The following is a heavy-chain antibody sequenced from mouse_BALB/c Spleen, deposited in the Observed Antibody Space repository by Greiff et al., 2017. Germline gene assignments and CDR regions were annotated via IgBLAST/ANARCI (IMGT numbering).Heavy chain of an antibody. Sequence: VQLQQSGPGLVKPSQSLSLTCTVTGYSITSDYAWNWIRQFPGNKLEWMGYISYSGSTSYNPSLKSRISITRDTSKNQFFLQLNSVTTEDTATYYCARCDGNYLYYFDYWGQGTTLTVSS. J-gene: IGHJ2*01. V-gene: IGHV3-2*02. CDR3: ARCDGNYLYYFDY. CDR2: ISYSGST. D-gene: IGHD2-1*01. CDR1: GYSITSDYA.